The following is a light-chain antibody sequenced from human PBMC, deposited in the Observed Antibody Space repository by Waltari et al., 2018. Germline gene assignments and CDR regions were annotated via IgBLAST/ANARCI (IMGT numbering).Light chain of an antibody. J-gene: IGLJ1*01. CDR2: EVI. Sequence: QSALTQPASVSGTPGQSITISCTGTTSDVGNYDLVSWYQQHPGKAPKLLIFEVIKRPSGVSSRFSVSKSGNTASLTISGLQAEDEADYYCCSYAGRGTYVFGSGTKVTV. V-gene: IGLV2-23*02. CDR3: CSYAGRGTYV. CDR1: TSDVGNYDL.